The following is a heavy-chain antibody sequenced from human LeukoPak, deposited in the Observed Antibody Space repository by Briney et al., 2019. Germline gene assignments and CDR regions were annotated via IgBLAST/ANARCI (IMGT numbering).Heavy chain of an antibody. D-gene: IGHD7-27*01. V-gene: IGHV1-18*01. CDR3: AINPKLGSFDY. J-gene: IGHJ4*02. Sequence: ASVKVSCKASGYTFTSYGISWVRQAPGQGLEWMGWISAYNGNTNYAQKLQGRVTMTADTSTSTAYMELRSLRSDDTAVYYCAINPKLGSFDYWGQGTLVTVSS. CDR1: GYTFTSYG. CDR2: ISAYNGNT.